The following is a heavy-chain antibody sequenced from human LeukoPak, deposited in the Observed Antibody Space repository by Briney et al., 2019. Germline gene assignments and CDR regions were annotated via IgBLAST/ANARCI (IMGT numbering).Heavy chain of an antibody. V-gene: IGHV1-2*02. J-gene: IGHJ4*02. CDR3: ASTPYYDFWSGSLYYFDY. CDR2: INPNSGGT. D-gene: IGHD3-3*01. Sequence: ASVKVSCKASGYTFTGYYMHWVRQAPGQGLEWMGWINPNSGGTNYAQKFQGRVTMTRDTSISTAYMELSRLRPDDTAVYYCASTPYYDFWSGSLYYFDYWGQRTLVTVSS. CDR1: GYTFTGYY.